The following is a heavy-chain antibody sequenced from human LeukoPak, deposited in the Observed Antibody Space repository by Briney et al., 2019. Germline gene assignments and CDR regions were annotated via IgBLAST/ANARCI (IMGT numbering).Heavy chain of an antibody. J-gene: IGHJ5*02. CDR1: NGSVSTYY. CDR2: VYSSGNA. D-gene: IGHD1-26*01. Sequence: PSETLSLTCTVSNGSVSTYYWSWIRQPPGKGLEWIAYVYSSGNANYNPSLKSRVTISVDTSKNQFSLKLSSVTAADTAVYYCARHGSKGWFDPWGQGTLVTVSS. V-gene: IGHV4-59*08. CDR3: ARHGSKGWFDP.